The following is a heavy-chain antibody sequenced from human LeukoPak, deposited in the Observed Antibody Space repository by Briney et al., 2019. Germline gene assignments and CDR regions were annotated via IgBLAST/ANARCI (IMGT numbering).Heavy chain of an antibody. D-gene: IGHD1-26*01. CDR2: ISWNSGSI. Sequence: PGGSLRLSCAASGFTFDDYAMHWVRQAPGKGLEWVSGISWNSGSIGYADSVKGRFTISRDNSKNTLYLQMNSLRAEDTAIYYCAKDLLGATRFFDYWGQGTLVTVSS. CDR3: AKDLLGATRFFDY. CDR1: GFTFDDYA. J-gene: IGHJ4*02. V-gene: IGHV3-9*01.